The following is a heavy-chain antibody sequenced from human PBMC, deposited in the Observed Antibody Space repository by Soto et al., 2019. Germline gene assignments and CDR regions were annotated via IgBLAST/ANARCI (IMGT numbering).Heavy chain of an antibody. CDR2: IYPGDSDT. Sequence: GESLKISCKGSGYSFTIYWIGWVRQMPGKGLEWMGIIYPGDSDTRYSPSFQGQVTISADKSISTAYLQWSSLKASDTAVYYCARDAPVKSRRFLYGDREDYWGQGTLVTVSS. CDR3: ARDAPVKSRRFLYGDREDY. J-gene: IGHJ4*02. CDR1: GYSFTIYW. V-gene: IGHV5-51*01. D-gene: IGHD4-17*01.